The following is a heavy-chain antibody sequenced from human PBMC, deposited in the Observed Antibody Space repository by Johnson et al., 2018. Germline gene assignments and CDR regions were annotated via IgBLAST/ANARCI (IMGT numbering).Heavy chain of an antibody. Sequence: QVQLVESGGGVVQPGRSLRLSCAASGFTFSSYGMHWVRQAPGKGLEWVAVISYDGSNKYYADSVKGRFTISRDNSKNPLYLQMNSLRAEDTAVYYCARDSGVRGAPGGAFDIWGQGTMVTVSS. CDR1: GFTFSSYG. D-gene: IGHD3-10*01. J-gene: IGHJ3*02. CDR2: ISYDGSNK. CDR3: ARDSGVRGAPGGAFDI. V-gene: IGHV3-30*03.